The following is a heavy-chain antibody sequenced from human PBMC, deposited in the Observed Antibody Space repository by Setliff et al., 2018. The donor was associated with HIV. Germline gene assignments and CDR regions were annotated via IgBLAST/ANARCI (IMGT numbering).Heavy chain of an antibody. Sequence: SETLSLTCTVSGGSMSSYYWSWIRQPAGKGLEWIGRVLTSGSTHYNPSLRSRVTISLDTPRNQISLTMTSVTAADTAVYYCARDGFPDSTWRPTDLWGQGTLVTVSS. CDR2: VLTSGST. CDR3: ARDGFPDSTWRPTDL. CDR1: GGSMSSYY. D-gene: IGHD6-13*01. V-gene: IGHV4-4*07. J-gene: IGHJ5*02.